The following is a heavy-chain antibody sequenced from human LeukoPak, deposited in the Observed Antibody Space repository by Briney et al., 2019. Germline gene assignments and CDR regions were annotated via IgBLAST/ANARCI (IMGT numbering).Heavy chain of an antibody. CDR3: ARDRDSSSWYRVNWFDP. CDR2: IYYSGST. J-gene: IGHJ5*02. CDR1: GGSMCSSSYY. V-gene: IGHV4-39*07. Sequence: SETLSLTCTVSGGSMCSSSYYWGWIRQPPGKGLEWIGSIYYSGSTYYNPSLKSRVTISVDTSKNQFSLKLSSVTAADTAVYYCARDRDSSSWYRVNWFDPWGQGTLVTVSS. D-gene: IGHD6-13*01.